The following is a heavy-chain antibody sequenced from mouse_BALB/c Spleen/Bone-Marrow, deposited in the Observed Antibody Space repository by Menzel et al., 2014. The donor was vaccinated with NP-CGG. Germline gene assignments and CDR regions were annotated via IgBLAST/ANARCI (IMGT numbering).Heavy chain of an antibody. CDR1: GYTFTEYT. V-gene: IGHV1-22*01. CDR3: ARGWLLRHYFDY. CDR2: INPNNGGT. D-gene: IGHD2-3*01. Sequence: VHLQQSGPELVKPGASVKISCKTSGYTFTEYTMHWVKQSHGKSLEWIGSINPNNGGTSYNQKFKGKATLTVDKSYSTACMELHSLTSEDSAVYYCARGWLLRHYFDYWGHGTPLTVSS. J-gene: IGHJ2*01.